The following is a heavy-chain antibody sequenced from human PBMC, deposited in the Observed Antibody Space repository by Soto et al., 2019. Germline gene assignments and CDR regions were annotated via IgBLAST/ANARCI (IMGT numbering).Heavy chain of an antibody. CDR1: GGTFNSYT. V-gene: IGHV1-69*02. Sequence: QVQLVQSGAEVKKPGSSVTVSCKASGGTFNSYTITWVRQASGQGLEWVGRIIPLLEVTSSSRKFQGRVTITADKTTNPAHLEPSGLTSGDPGGYYCAARYCPTTTCFPPGPYWGQGTLVAVSS. CDR2: IIPLLEVT. J-gene: IGHJ4*02. D-gene: IGHD2-2*01. CDR3: AARYCPTTTCFPPGPY.